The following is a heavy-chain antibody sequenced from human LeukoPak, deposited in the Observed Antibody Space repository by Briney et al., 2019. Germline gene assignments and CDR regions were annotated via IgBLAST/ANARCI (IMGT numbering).Heavy chain of an antibody. J-gene: IGHJ3*02. CDR2: INPKNGGT. CDR1: GYTFTDYH. Sequence: GAAVKVSCKASGYTFTDYHIHWVRQAPGQGLEWLGWINPKNGGTKYARKFWGRFTLTEDTSSGTAYMELSRLRSDDTAVYYCARDIDSDSAFDIWGQGTMVTVSS. D-gene: IGHD2-15*01. V-gene: IGHV1-2*02. CDR3: ARDIDSDSAFDI.